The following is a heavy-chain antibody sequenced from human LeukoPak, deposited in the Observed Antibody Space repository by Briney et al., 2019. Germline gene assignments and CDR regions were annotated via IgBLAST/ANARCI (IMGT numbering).Heavy chain of an antibody. D-gene: IGHD3-22*01. J-gene: IGHJ1*01. V-gene: IGHV7-4-1*02. CDR2: INTNTGNP. CDR1: GYTFTSHA. CDR3: ARPSYDSSDYEYFQH. Sequence: ASVKVSCKASGYTFTSHAMNWVRQAPGQGLEWMGWINTNTGNPTYAQGFTGRFVFSLDTSVSTAYLQISSLKADDTAVYYCARPSYDSSDYEYFQHWGQGTLVTVSS.